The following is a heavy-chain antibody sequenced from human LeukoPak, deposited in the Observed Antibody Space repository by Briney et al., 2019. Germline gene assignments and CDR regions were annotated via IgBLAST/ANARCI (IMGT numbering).Heavy chain of an antibody. D-gene: IGHD4-17*01. J-gene: IGHJ4*02. CDR1: GGSFSGYY. V-gene: IGHV4-34*01. Sequence: SETLSLTCAVYGGSFSGYYWSWIRQPPGKGLEWIGEINHSGSTNYNPSLKSRVTISVDTSKNQFSLKLSSVTAADTAVYYCARGSLAVTTLMYYFDYWGQGTLVTVSS. CDR2: INHSGST. CDR3: ARGSLAVTTLMYYFDY.